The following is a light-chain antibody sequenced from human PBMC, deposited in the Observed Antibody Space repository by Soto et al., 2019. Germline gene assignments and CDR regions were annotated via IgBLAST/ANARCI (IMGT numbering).Light chain of an antibody. Sequence: DIQMTQSPSSLSASVGDRVTITCRASQSISSYLNWYQQKPGKAPKLLIYAASSLQSGVPSRFSGSGSGTDFSLSTSSLPPEDFATNYCPQSYRTPHTCGRGTKVYIK. V-gene: IGKV1-39*01. CDR1: QSISSY. CDR2: AAS. CDR3: PQSYRTPHT. J-gene: IGKJ3*01.